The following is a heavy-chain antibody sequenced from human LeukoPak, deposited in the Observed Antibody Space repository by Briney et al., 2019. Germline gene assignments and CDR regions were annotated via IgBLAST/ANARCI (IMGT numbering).Heavy chain of an antibody. CDR3: AKDPSSSWYFDY. J-gene: IGHJ4*02. Sequence: GRSLRLSCGASGFTFSSYGMHWVRQAPGKGLEWVAVISYDGSNKYYADSVKGRFTISRDNSKNTLYLQMNSLRAEDTAVYYCAKDPSSSWYFDYWGQGTLVTVSS. D-gene: IGHD6-13*01. CDR1: GFTFSSYG. CDR2: ISYDGSNK. V-gene: IGHV3-30*18.